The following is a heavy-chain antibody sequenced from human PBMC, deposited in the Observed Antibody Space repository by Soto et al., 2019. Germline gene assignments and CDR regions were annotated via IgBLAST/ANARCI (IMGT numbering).Heavy chain of an antibody. CDR1: GFTFSSYG. CDR3: AIDPYYDFWSGYFAFDY. J-gene: IGHJ4*02. CDR2: IWYDGSNK. V-gene: IGHV3-33*01. D-gene: IGHD3-3*01. Sequence: QVQLVESGGGVVQPGRSLRLSCAASGFTFSSYGMHWVRQAPGKGLEWVAVIWYDGSNKYYADSVKGRFTISRDNSKNTLYLLMNSLRADDTAVYYCAIDPYYDFWSGYFAFDYWGQGNLVNVSS.